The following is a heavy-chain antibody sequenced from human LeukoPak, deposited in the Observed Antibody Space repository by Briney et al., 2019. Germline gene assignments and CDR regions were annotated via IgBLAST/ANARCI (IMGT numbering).Heavy chain of an antibody. CDR3: ARDPYYYDSSGRVDAFDI. V-gene: IGHV4-4*07. D-gene: IGHD3-22*01. J-gene: IGHJ3*02. CDR2: IYTSGST. Sequence: PSETLSLTCTVSGGSISSYYWSWIRQPAGKGLEWIGRIYTSGSTNYNPSLKSRVTMSVDTSKNQFSLKLSSVTAADTAVYYCARDPYYYDSSGRVDAFDIWGQGTMVTVSS. CDR1: GGSISSYY.